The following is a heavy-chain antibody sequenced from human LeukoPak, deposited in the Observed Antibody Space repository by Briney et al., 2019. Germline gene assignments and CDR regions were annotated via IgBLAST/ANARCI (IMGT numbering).Heavy chain of an antibody. Sequence: SVKVPCKASGGTFSSYAISWVRQAPGQGLEWMGGIIPIFGTANYAQKFQGRVTITADESTSTAYMELSSLRSEDTAVYYCATENYDFWSGYGTYYMDVWGKGTTVTVSS. CDR3: ATENYDFWSGYGTYYMDV. D-gene: IGHD3-3*01. V-gene: IGHV1-69*01. J-gene: IGHJ6*03. CDR2: IIPIFGTA. CDR1: GGTFSSYA.